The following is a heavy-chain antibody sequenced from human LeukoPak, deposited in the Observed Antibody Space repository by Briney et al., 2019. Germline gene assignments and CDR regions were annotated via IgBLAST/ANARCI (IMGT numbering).Heavy chain of an antibody. CDR1: GFTFSNAW. CDR2: IKSKTDGGTT. V-gene: IGHV3-15*01. J-gene: IGHJ4*02. CDR3: TTDQNYYDSSGHGDCFDY. D-gene: IGHD3-22*01. Sequence: GGSLRLSCAASGFTFSNAWMSWVRQAPGKGLEWVGRIKSKTDGGTTDYAAPVKGRFTISRDDSKNTLYLQMNSLKTEDTAVYYCTTDQNYYDSSGHGDCFDYWGQGTLVTVSS.